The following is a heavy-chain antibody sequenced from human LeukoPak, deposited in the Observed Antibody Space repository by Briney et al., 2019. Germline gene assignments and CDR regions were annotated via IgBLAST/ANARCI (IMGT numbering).Heavy chain of an antibody. V-gene: IGHV4-38-2*02. CDR1: GYSISIGYY. Sequence: SETLSLTCTVSGYSISIGYYWGWIRQPPGKGLEWIGSIYHSGSTYYNPSLKSRVTISVDTSKNQFSLKLSSVTAADTAVYYCAGAMHQSGYYCGMDVWGQGTTVTVSS. CDR2: IYHSGST. J-gene: IGHJ6*02. D-gene: IGHD2-2*01. CDR3: AGAMHQSGYYCGMDV.